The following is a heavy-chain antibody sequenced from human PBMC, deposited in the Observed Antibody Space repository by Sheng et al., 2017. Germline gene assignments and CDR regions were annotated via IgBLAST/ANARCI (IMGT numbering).Heavy chain of an antibody. CDR3: ARDRSGRSVFDP. CDR2: ISSSSSYI. D-gene: IGHD3-3*01. Sequence: EVQLVESGGGLVKPGGSLRLSCAASGFTFSSYSMNWVRQAPGKGLEWVSSISSSSSYIYYADSVKGRFTISRDNAKNSLYLQMNSLRAEDTAVYYCARDRSGRSVFDPWGQGTLVTVSS. J-gene: IGHJ5*02. CDR1: GFTFSSYS. V-gene: IGHV3-21*01.